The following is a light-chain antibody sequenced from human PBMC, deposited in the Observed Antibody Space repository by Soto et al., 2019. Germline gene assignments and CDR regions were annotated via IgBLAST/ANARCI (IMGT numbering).Light chain of an antibody. CDR3: SSYTASSTLYV. V-gene: IGLV2-14*01. CDR1: SSDVGGYNY. J-gene: IGLJ6*01. CDR2: EVS. Sequence: QSALTQPASVSGSPGQSITISCTGTSSDVGGYNYVSWYQQHPGKAPKLIIYEVSNRPSGVSNRFSGSKSGNAASLTISGLQPEDEADYYCSSYTASSTLYVFGSGTQLTVL.